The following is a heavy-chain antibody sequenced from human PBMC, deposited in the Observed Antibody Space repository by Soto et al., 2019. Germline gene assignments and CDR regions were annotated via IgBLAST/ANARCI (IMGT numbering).Heavy chain of an antibody. CDR1: GFTFSSYG. D-gene: IGHD3-3*01. CDR2: IWYDGSNK. CDR3: ARGSGYSTYYYCYRDV. Sequence: GGSLRLSCAASGFTFSSYGMHWVRQAPGKGLEWVAGIWYDGSNKYYADSVKGRFTISRDNSKNTLYLQMNSLRAEDTAVYYCARGSGYSTYYYCYRDVWGKGTTVTVSS. J-gene: IGHJ6*03. V-gene: IGHV3-33*08.